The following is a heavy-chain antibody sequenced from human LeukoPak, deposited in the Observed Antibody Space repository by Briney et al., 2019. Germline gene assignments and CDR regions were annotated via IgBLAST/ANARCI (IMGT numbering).Heavy chain of an antibody. CDR1: GDTVTGFS. CDR3: ATGYTYDYSLY. CDR2: FDPEDGGR. V-gene: IGHV1-24*01. J-gene: IGHJ4*02. D-gene: IGHD5-18*01. Sequence: ASVKVSCTVSGDTVTGFSIHWVRQAPGHGLEWMGGFDPEDGGRIFAQKFQGGVTMTEDTSTDTAYMDLSSLRSEDTAVYYCATGYTYDYSLYWGQGTLVTVSS.